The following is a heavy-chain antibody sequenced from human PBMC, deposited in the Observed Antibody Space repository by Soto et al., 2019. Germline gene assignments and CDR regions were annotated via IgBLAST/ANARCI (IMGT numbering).Heavy chain of an antibody. CDR1: GYSISSGYY. CDR3: ARYYYDRSGYLYYFDS. CDR2: TYHGENYHSGNT. V-gene: IGHV4-38-2*01. Sequence: SETLSLTCAVSGYSISSGYYWGWIRQPPGKGLEWIGTTYHGENYHSGNTYYNPSLKSRVTISLDTSKNQFSLKLSSVTAADTAVYYCARYYYDRSGYLYYFDSWGQGSLVTVSS. J-gene: IGHJ4*02. D-gene: IGHD3-22*01.